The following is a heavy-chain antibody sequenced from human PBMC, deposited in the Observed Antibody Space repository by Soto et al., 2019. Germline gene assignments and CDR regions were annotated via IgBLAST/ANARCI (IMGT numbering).Heavy chain of an antibody. CDR3: ARDTSNGLQNFDI. J-gene: IGHJ4*02. CDR2: INTGSSAR. D-gene: IGHD3-22*01. V-gene: IGHV3-11*01. Sequence: GGSLRLSCAASGFAFSDSYMNWIRQAPGKGLDWLSSINTGSSARFYSDSVKGRFIISRDNAKGSLFLQMNNLRSEDTAIYYCARDTSNGLQNFDIWGQGVLVTVSS. CDR1: GFAFSDSY.